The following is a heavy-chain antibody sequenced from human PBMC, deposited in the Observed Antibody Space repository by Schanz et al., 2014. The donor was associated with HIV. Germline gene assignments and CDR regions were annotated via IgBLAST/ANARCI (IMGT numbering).Heavy chain of an antibody. CDR1: GGSISSYY. J-gene: IGHJ5*02. CDR2: TYHSGIT. Sequence: QMQLQESGPGLVKPSQTLSLTCTVSGGSISSYYWTWIRQPPGKGLEWIGYTYHSGITNYNPSLKSRVSISVDTSENQFSLKLSSVTAADTAVYYCARTRTGVVTDNNWFDPWGQGTLVTVSS. V-gene: IGHV4-59*12. CDR3: ARTRTGVVTDNNWFDP. D-gene: IGHD3-3*01.